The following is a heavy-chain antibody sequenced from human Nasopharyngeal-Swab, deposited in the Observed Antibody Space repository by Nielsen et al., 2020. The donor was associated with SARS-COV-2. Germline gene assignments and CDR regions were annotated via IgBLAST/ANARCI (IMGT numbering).Heavy chain of an antibody. CDR3: ARTTVTTDPGDY. CDR2: ISGLGGST. J-gene: IGHJ4*02. CDR1: GFTFRNYA. D-gene: IGHD4-17*01. V-gene: IGHV3-23*01. Sequence: GESLKISCAASGFTFRNYAMSWVRQAPGKGLEWISAISGLGGSTYYADSVKGRFTISRDNSKNTLYLQMNSPRAEDTAVYFCARTTVTTDPGDYWGQGTLVTVSS.